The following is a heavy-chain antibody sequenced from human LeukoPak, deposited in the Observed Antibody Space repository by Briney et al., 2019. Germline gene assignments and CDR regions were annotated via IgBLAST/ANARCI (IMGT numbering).Heavy chain of an antibody. CDR1: GFTFSHAW. V-gene: IGHV3-15*01. CDR3: TTDSPYSYGPIDAFDI. D-gene: IGHD5-18*01. Sequence: GGSLRLSCAGYGFTFSHAWMNWVRQAPGKGLEWVGRLKSTADGETTDYAAPVKGRFTISRDDSKNTLYLQMNSLKTEDTAVYYCTTDSPYSYGPIDAFDIWGQGTMVTVSS. J-gene: IGHJ3*02. CDR2: LKSTADGETT.